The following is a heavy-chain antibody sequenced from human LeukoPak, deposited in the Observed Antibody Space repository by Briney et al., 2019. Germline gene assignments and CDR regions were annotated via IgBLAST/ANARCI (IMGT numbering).Heavy chain of an antibody. CDR3: ARDNPPFYGSGSYYNRENWFDP. D-gene: IGHD3-10*01. CDR1: GGTFSSYA. V-gene: IGHV1-69*06. CDR2: LIPIFGTP. J-gene: IGHJ5*02. Sequence: SVKVSCKASGGTFSSYAISWVRQAPGQGLEWMGGLIPIFGTPNYAQKFQGRVTITADKSTSTAYMELSSLRSEDTAVYYCARDNPPFYGSGSYYNRENWFDPWGQGTLVTVSS.